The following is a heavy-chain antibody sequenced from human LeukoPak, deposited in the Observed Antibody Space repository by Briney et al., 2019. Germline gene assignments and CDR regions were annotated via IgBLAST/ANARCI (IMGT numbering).Heavy chain of an antibody. CDR2: IIPIFGTA. Sequence: GASVTVSFKASGGTFSSYAISWVRQAPGQGLEWMGGIIPIFGTANYAQKFQGRVTITADESTSKAYMELSSLRSEDTAVYYCARVGYCSGGSCYYYYYGMDVWGQGTTVTVSS. CDR1: GGTFSSYA. CDR3: ARVGYCSGGSCYYYYYGMDV. D-gene: IGHD2-15*01. V-gene: IGHV1-69*13. J-gene: IGHJ6*02.